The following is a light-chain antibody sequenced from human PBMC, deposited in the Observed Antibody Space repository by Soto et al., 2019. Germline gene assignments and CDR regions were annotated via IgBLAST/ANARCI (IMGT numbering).Light chain of an antibody. CDR3: QHYVSSPWT. CDR1: QSVSYIY. J-gene: IGKJ1*01. Sequence: EIVLTQSPGTLSLSPGERATLSCRASQSVSYIYLAWYQQKPGQAPRLLIHGASSRATVIADRFSGSGSGTDFTLTISRLEPEDFAVYYCQHYVSSPWTFGQGTKVEI. V-gene: IGKV3-20*01. CDR2: GAS.